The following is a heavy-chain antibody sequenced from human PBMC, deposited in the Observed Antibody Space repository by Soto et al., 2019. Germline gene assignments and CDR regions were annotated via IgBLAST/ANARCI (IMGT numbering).Heavy chain of an antibody. CDR1: GFIFNNYA. D-gene: IGHD2-21*01. Sequence: ASVKVSCKAFGFIFNNYAISWVRQAPGQGLEWMGWISANSGNTNYAQKLQGRVTMTTDTSTSTAYLELRSLRSDDTAVYYCARTVEYDSIPYYYADFWGQGTLVTVSS. J-gene: IGHJ4*01. CDR3: ARTVEYDSIPYYYADF. CDR2: ISANSGNT. V-gene: IGHV1-18*04.